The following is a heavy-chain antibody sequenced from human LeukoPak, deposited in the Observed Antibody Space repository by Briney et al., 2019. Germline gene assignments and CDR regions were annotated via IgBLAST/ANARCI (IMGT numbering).Heavy chain of an antibody. D-gene: IGHD3-3*01. CDR1: GGSFSGYY. J-gene: IGHJ3*02. CDR3: ARVDLYDFWSGYSDRAFDI. Sequence: SETLSLTCAVYGGSFSGYYWSWIRQPPGKGLEWIGEFNHSGSASYNPSLKSRVTISADASKSHFSLNLSSVTAADTAVYYCARVDLYDFWSGYSDRAFDIWGQGTMVTVSS. V-gene: IGHV4-34*01. CDR2: FNHSGSA.